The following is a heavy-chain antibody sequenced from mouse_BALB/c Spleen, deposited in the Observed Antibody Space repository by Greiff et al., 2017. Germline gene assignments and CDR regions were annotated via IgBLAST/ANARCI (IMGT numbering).Heavy chain of an antibody. D-gene: IGHD2-4*01. CDR3: ARDYDNGWFAY. Sequence: VQLKQSGPELVKPGASVKMSCKASGYTFTSYVMHWVKQKPGQGLEWIGYINPYNDGTKYNEKFKGKATLTSDKSSSTAYMELSSLTSEDSAVYYCARDYDNGWFAYWGQGTLVTVSA. CDR2: INPYNDGT. V-gene: IGHV1-14*01. J-gene: IGHJ3*01. CDR1: GYTFTSYV.